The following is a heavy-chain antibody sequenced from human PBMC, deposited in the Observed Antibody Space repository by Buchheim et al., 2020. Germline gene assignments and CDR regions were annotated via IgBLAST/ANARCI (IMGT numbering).Heavy chain of an antibody. CDR2: IYYSGST. V-gene: IGHV4-31*03. CDR1: GGSISSGGYY. Sequence: QVQLQESGPGLVKPSQTLSLTCTVSGGSISSGGYYWSWIRQHPGKGLEWIGYIYYSGSTYYNPSIKSRITISVKTSKNQFSLKLSSVTAADTAVYYCARVATYLTLRQTGEYGMDIWGQGTT. CDR3: ARVATYLTLRQTGEYGMDI. J-gene: IGHJ6*02. D-gene: IGHD2-8*02.